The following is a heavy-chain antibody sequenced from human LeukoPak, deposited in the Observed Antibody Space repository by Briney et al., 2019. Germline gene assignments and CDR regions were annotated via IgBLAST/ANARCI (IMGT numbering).Heavy chain of an antibody. CDR3: ARQVWLLDY. CDR1: GGSLNNYY. Sequence: SESLSLTCSVSGGSLNNYYWTWIRQPPGRGLEWIGHIYCNGTTYYNPSLKSRVTISVDTSKNQFTLKLSSVTAADTAVYYCARQVWLLDYWGPGTLVT. V-gene: IGHV4-59*08. CDR2: IYCNGTT. J-gene: IGHJ4*02. D-gene: IGHD5-12*01.